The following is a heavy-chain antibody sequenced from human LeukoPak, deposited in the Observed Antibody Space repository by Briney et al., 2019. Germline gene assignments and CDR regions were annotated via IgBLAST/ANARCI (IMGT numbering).Heavy chain of an antibody. CDR3: AKDRSSSYLFDY. CDR1: GFTFSTYW. D-gene: IGHD6-6*01. V-gene: IGHV3-74*01. Sequence: GGSLRLSCAASGFTFSTYWMHWVRQAPGKGLVWVSRVNGDGSSTNYADSVKGRFTISRDNSKNTLYLQMNSLRAEDTAVYYCAKDRSSSYLFDYWGQGTLVTVSS. CDR2: VNGDGSST. J-gene: IGHJ4*02.